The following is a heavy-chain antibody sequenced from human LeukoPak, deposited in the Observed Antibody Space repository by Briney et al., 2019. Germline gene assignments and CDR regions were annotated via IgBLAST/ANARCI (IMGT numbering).Heavy chain of an antibody. D-gene: IGHD6-19*01. J-gene: IGHJ5*02. V-gene: IGHV3-23*01. CDR1: GFTFSDYA. CDR3: AKGSGSGWYGWFAP. Sequence: GESLRLSCAASGFTFSDYAMYWVRQAPGKGLEWVSSIEASGGATYDADSVKGRFTISRDNSKNTFYLQMNSLRAEDKAVYYRAKGSGSGWYGWFAPWGQGTLVTVSS. CDR2: IEASGGAT.